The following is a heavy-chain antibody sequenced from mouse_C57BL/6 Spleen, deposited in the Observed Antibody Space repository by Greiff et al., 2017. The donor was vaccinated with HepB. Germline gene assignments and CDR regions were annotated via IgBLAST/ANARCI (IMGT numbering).Heavy chain of an antibody. D-gene: IGHD1-1*01. Sequence: EVKVEESGEGLVKPGGSLKLSCAASGFTFSSYAMSWVRQTPEKRLEWVAYISSGGDYIYYADTVKGRFTISRDNARNTLYLQMSSLKSEDTAMYYCTREAYYGSSYGGWFAYWGQGTLVTVSA. CDR1: GFTFSSYA. CDR3: TREAYYGSSYGGWFAY. V-gene: IGHV5-9-1*02. J-gene: IGHJ3*01. CDR2: ISSGGDYI.